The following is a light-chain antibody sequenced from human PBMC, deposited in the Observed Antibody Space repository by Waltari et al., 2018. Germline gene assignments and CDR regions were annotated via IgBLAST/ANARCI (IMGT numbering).Light chain of an antibody. CDR3: YSYTTNTLGV. J-gene: IGLJ3*02. V-gene: IGLV2-14*01. CDR1: SSDIGTYNY. Sequence: QSGLTQPASVSASPGQSITISCTGTSSDIGTYNYVSWYQQHPGKAPKLMIYEVSNRPSGVSKRFSGSKSGNTASLTISGLQAEDEADYYCYSYTTNTLGVFGGGTKVTVL. CDR2: EVS.